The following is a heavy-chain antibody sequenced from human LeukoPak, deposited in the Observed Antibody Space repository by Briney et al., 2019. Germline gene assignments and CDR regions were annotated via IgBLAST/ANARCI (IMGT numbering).Heavy chain of an antibody. V-gene: IGHV4-34*01. CDR1: GGSFSGYY. CDR2: INHSGST. Sequence: SETLTLTCAVYGGSFSGYYWSWIRQPPGEGLEWIGEINHSGSTNYNPSLKSRVTISVDTSKNQFSLKLSSVTAADTAVYYCARAAPYYRWFDPWGQGTLVTVSS. CDR3: ARAAPYYRWFDP. J-gene: IGHJ5*02. D-gene: IGHD3-10*01.